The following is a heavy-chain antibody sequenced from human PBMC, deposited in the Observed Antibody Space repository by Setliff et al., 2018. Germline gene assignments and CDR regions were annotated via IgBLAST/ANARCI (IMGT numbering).Heavy chain of an antibody. J-gene: IGHJ5*02. Sequence: SETLSLTCTVSGDSINTPTYHWGWVRQLPGKGLEWIVLIYYTGITYYNPSLKSRVTISEDMSENQISLKLNPVTAADTAVYYCVRTFNGSPADRWGQGTLVTVSS. D-gene: IGHD2-2*01. CDR2: IYYTGIT. V-gene: IGHV4-39*01. CDR1: GDSINTPTYH. CDR3: VRTFNGSPADR.